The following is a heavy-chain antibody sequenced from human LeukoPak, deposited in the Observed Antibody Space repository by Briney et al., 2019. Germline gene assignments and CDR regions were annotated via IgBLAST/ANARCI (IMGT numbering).Heavy chain of an antibody. V-gene: IGHV3-48*03. CDR2: ISSSGSTI. J-gene: IGHJ4*02. CDR3: ARTSAAAGTYDY. CDR1: GFTFSSYE. Sequence: PGGSLRLTCAASGFTFSSYEMNWVRQAPGKGLEWVSYISSSGSTIYYADSVKGRFTISRDNAKNSLYLQMNSLRAEDTAVYYFARTSAAAGTYDYWGQGTLVTVSS. D-gene: IGHD6-13*01.